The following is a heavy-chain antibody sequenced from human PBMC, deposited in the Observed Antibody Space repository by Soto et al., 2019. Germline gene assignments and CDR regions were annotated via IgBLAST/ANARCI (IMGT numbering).Heavy chain of an antibody. CDR2: IWYDGSNK. CDR3: ARDRLAFDI. CDR1: GFTFSSYG. V-gene: IGHV3-33*08. Sequence: GGSLRLSCAASGFTFSSYGMHWVRQAPGKGLEWVAVIWYDGSNKYYADSVKGRFIISRDNSKNTLYLQMNSLRAEDTAVYYCARDRLAFDIWGQGTMVTVSS. J-gene: IGHJ3*02.